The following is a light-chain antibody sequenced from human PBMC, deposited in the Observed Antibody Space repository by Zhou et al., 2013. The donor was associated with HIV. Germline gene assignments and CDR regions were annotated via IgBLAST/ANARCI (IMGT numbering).Light chain of an antibody. CDR3: QQSYSDPDT. V-gene: IGKV1-39*01. CDR1: QSISNY. CDR2: AAS. Sequence: DIQMTQSPSSLSASVGDRVTITCRASQSISNYLNWYQQKPGKAPKLLIYAASTLQSGVPSRFSGRGSGTDFTLTISSLQPEDFATYYCQQSYSDPDTFGQGTRLEFK. J-gene: IGKJ5*01.